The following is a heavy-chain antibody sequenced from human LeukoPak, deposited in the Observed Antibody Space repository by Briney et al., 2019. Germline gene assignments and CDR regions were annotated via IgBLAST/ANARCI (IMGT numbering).Heavy chain of an antibody. V-gene: IGHV4-39*01. J-gene: IGHJ3*02. CDR2: IYYSGST. Sequence: SETLSLTCTASGGSISNSSYYWGWIRQPPGKGLEWIGSIYYSGSTYYNPSLKSRVTMSVDTSKNQFSLKLSSVTAADTAVYYCARHGHSEDSGYENAFDIWGQGTMVTASS. D-gene: IGHD5-12*01. CDR3: ARHGHSEDSGYENAFDI. CDR1: GGSISNSSYY.